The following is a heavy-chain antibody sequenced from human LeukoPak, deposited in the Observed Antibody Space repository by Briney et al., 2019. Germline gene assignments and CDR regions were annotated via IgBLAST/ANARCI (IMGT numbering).Heavy chain of an antibody. J-gene: IGHJ4*02. D-gene: IGHD6-19*01. CDR1: GYTFTSYD. CDR2: MNPNSGNT. V-gene: IGHV1-8*01. Sequence: ASVKVSCKASGYTFTSYDINWVRQATGQGLEWMGWMNPNSGNTGYAQKFQGRVTTTRNTSVSTAYMELSSLRSEDTAVYYCARVVAVAGTRGFGYWGQGTLVTVSS. CDR3: ARVVAVAGTRGFGY.